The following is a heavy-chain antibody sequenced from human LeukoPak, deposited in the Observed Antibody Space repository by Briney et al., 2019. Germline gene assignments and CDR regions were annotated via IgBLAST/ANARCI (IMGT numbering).Heavy chain of an antibody. V-gene: IGHV1-69*05. D-gene: IGHD5-18*01. J-gene: IGHJ4*02. CDR3: ARDRRRGYSYGYDDY. Sequence: GASVKVSCKASGGTFSSYAISWVRQAPGQGLEWMGGIIPIFGTANYAQKFQGRVTITTDESTSTAYMELSSLRSEDTAVYYCARDRRRGYSYGYDDYWGQGTLVTVSS. CDR1: GGTFSSYA. CDR2: IIPIFGTA.